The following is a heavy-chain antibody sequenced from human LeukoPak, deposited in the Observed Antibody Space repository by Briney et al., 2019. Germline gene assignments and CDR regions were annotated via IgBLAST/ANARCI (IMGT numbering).Heavy chain of an antibody. D-gene: IGHD3-10*01. J-gene: IGHJ4*02. CDR2: IKQDGSEK. CDR1: GFTFSSYG. Sequence: GSLRLSCAASGFTFSSYGMSWVRQAPGKGLEWVANIKQDGSEKYYVDSVKGGFTISRDNAKNSLYLQMNRLRAEDTAVYYCARERRYYGSGDYFDYWGQGTLVTVSS. CDR3: ARERRYYGSGDYFDY. V-gene: IGHV3-7*03.